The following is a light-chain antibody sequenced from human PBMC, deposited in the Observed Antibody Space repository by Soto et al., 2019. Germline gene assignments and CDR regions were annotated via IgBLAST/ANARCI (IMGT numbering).Light chain of an antibody. Sequence: DIVFTHSPPTVSASPCERPTLSCRASQSVNTYLDWYQQKPGKSPRLLIYATSFRDTGIPTRFSGSGSGTDFSLTISSLEPEDFAIYYCQQRSNWPLTFGRGTKVDNK. CDR3: QQRSNWPLT. J-gene: IGKJ4*01. CDR2: ATS. V-gene: IGKV3-11*01. CDR1: QSVNTY.